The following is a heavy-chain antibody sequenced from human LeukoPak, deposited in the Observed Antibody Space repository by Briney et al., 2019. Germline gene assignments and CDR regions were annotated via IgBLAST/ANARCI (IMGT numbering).Heavy chain of an antibody. D-gene: IGHD1-26*01. Sequence: PGGSLRLSCAASGFTFSNYEMHWVGQPPGGGLDWLSYISRAGDTIYSADSMKGRFTISSDSANNSLYLQMNTLRAEDTAVYYCARGRLLRLTYFFDSWGQGTLVTVSS. V-gene: IGHV3-48*03. CDR3: ARGRLLRLTYFFDS. J-gene: IGHJ4*02. CDR1: GFTFSNYE. CDR2: ISRAGDTI.